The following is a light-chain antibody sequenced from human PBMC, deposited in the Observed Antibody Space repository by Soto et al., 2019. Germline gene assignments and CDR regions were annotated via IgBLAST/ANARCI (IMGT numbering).Light chain of an antibody. CDR1: QGISSY. V-gene: IGKV1-8*01. Sequence: AIRMTQSPSSLSASTGDRVTLTCRASQGISSYLAWYQQKPGKAPKLLIYAASTWQSGIPSRFSGSGSGTDFTITLNSLQSADFASHYCKQYSSYSTFGQGTKVEIK. CDR3: KQYSSYST. J-gene: IGKJ1*01. CDR2: AAS.